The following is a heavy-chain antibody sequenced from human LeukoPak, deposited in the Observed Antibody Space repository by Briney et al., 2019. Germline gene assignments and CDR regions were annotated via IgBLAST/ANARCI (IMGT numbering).Heavy chain of an antibody. D-gene: IGHD6-13*01. Sequence: ASVKVSCKASGYTFTSYDINWVRQATGQGLEWMGWMNPNSGNTGYAQKFQGRVTITRNTSISTAYMELSSLRSEDTAVYYCARGCGSWTPMDLYYYYYMDVWGQGTLVTVSS. V-gene: IGHV1-8*03. CDR1: GYTFTSYD. J-gene: IGHJ6*03. CDR3: ARGCGSWTPMDLYYYYYMDV. CDR2: MNPNSGNT.